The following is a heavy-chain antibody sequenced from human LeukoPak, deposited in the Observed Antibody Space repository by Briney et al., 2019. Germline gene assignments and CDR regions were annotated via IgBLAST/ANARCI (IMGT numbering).Heavy chain of an antibody. V-gene: IGHV3-30*01. J-gene: IGHJ4*02. Sequence: PGRSLRLSCAASGFTFSSYAMHWVRQAPGKGLEWVAVISYDGSNKYYADSVKGRFTISRDNSKNTLYLQMNSLRAEDTAVYYCARDGAELRSYFDYWGQGTLVTVSS. CDR1: GFTFSSYA. CDR2: ISYDGSNK. D-gene: IGHD1-7*01. CDR3: ARDGAELRSYFDY.